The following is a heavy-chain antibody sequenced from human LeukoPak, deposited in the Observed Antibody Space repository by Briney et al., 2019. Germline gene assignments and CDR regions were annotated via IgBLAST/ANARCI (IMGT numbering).Heavy chain of an antibody. V-gene: IGHV3-23*01. CDR1: GFTFTSYA. Sequence: GGSLRLSCAASGFTFTSYAMSWVRQAPGKGLEWVSVFSGSGSSTYYADSVKGRFTISRDNSKNTLYLQMNSLRAEDTAVYYCAKDIESQSTYYFDYWGQGTLVTVSS. J-gene: IGHJ4*02. CDR2: FSGSGSST. CDR3: AKDIESQSTYYFDY. D-gene: IGHD2-2*01.